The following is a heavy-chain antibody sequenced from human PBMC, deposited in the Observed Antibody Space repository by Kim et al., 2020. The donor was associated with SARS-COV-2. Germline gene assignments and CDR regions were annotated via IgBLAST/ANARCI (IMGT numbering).Heavy chain of an antibody. V-gene: IGHV3-23*01. CDR3: AKLVVVAAQDAFDI. D-gene: IGHD2-15*01. J-gene: IGHJ3*02. Sequence: ADSVKGRCTISRDNSKNTLYLQMNSLRAEDTAVYYCAKLVVVAAQDAFDIWGQGTMVTVSS.